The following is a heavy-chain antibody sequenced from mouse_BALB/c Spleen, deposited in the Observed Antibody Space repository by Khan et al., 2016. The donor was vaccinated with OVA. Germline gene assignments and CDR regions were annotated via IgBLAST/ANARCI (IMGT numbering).Heavy chain of an antibody. Sequence: QVQLKESGPGLVAPSQNLSITCTVSGFSLSDYGVSWIRQPPGKGLEWLGVIWGGGSTYYNSALKSRLSISKDNSKSQVFLKMSSLQSDDTAMFYCAKRVSSHYYTFDYWGQGTSVTVSS. CDR1: GFSLSDYG. CDR3: AKRVSSHYYTFDY. CDR2: IWGGGST. J-gene: IGHJ4*01. V-gene: IGHV2-6-5*01.